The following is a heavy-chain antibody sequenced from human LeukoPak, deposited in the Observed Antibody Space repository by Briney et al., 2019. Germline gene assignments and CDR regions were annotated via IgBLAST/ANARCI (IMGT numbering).Heavy chain of an antibody. J-gene: IGHJ4*02. D-gene: IGHD2-15*01. Sequence: PGRSLRLSCAASGLTFRSYGMHWVRQAPGKGLEWVAFIWYDGSNKYYADSVKGRFTISRDNSRNTLFPQMNSLRVEDTAVYYCATDRATQYFDYWGQGTLVSVPS. CDR2: IWYDGSNK. CDR1: GLTFRSYG. V-gene: IGHV3-33*01. CDR3: ATDRATQYFDY.